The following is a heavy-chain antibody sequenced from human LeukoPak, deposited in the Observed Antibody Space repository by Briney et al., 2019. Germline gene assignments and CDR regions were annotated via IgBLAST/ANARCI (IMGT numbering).Heavy chain of an antibody. Sequence: SETLSLTCAVYGGSFSGYYWSWIRQTPGKGLEWVGDISHSGTTNYNPSLKSRVTISVDTSKNQFSLKLSSVTAADTAVYYCARGVLTYYDILTGYCAFGYWGQGTLVTVSS. CDR3: ARGVLTYYDILTGYCAFGY. CDR2: ISHSGTT. J-gene: IGHJ4*02. V-gene: IGHV4-34*01. D-gene: IGHD3-9*01. CDR1: GGSFSGYY.